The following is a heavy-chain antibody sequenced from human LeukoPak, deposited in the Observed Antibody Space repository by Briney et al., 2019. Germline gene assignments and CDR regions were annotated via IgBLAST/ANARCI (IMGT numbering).Heavy chain of an antibody. Sequence: ASVKVACKASGYTFTSYDINWVRQATGQGLEWMGWKNPNSGRTGFAQKFQGRLTMTTNTSMSTAYMELSSLTSEDTAVYYCARGPVSTHGMDVWGQGTTVTVSS. CDR1: GYTFTSYD. CDR2: KNPNSGRT. J-gene: IGHJ6*02. V-gene: IGHV1-8*01. D-gene: IGHD2-2*01. CDR3: ARGPVSTHGMDV.